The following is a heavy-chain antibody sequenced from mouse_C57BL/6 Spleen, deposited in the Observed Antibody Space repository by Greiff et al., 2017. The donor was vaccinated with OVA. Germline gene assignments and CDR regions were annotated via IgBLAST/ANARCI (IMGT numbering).Heavy chain of an antibody. J-gene: IGHJ2*01. CDR1: GYAFSSSW. V-gene: IGHV1-82*01. D-gene: IGHD4-1*01. Sequence: VQLQQSGPELVKPGASVKISCKASGYAFSSSWMNWVKQRPGKGLEWIGRIYPGDGDTNYNGKFKGKATLTADKSSSTAYMQLSSLTSEDSAVYFCAREGLTVPFDYWGQGTTLTVSS. CDR3: AREGLTVPFDY. CDR2: IYPGDGDT.